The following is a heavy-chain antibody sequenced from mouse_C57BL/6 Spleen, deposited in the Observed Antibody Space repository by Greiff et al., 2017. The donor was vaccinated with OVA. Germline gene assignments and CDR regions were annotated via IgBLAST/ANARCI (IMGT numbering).Heavy chain of an antibody. CDR1: GFTFSDYY. J-gene: IGHJ1*03. CDR2: INYDGSST. CDR3: AREENYYGSSYDWYFDV. D-gene: IGHD1-1*01. V-gene: IGHV5-16*01. Sequence: EVKLMESEGGLVQPGSSMKLSCTASGFTFSDYYMAWVRQVPEKGLEWVANINYDGSSTYYLDSLKSRFIISRDNAKNILYLQMSSLKSEDTATYYCAREENYYGSSYDWYFDVWGTGTTVTVSS.